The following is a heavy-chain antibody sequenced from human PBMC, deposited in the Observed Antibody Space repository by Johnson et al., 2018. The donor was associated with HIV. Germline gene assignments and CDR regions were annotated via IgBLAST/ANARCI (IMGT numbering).Heavy chain of an antibody. CDR3: AKDNVDSSWYAGAFDI. Sequence: QVQLVESGGGLVKPGGSLRLSCVASGFRFSDHYMSWIRQAPGKGLEWVSYISSSGTTIYSADSVKGRFTTSRDNTNNSLYLQMNSLKAEDTALYYCAKDNVDSSWYAGAFDIWGQGTMVTVSS. CDR2: ISSSGTTI. V-gene: IGHV3-11*01. J-gene: IGHJ3*02. CDR1: GFRFSDHY. D-gene: IGHD6-13*01.